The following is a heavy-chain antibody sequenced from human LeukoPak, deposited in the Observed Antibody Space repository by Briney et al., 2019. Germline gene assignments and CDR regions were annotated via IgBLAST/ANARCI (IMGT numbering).Heavy chain of an antibody. Sequence: GGSLRLSCAASGFTFSRYWMHWVRQAPGKGLVWVSRISTAGGTTDYADSVKGRFTISRDNSKNTLYLQMNSLRAEDTAVYYCAKAFLPPGYWGQGTLVTVSS. CDR3: AKAFLPPGY. D-gene: IGHD2/OR15-2a*01. J-gene: IGHJ4*02. V-gene: IGHV3-74*01. CDR2: ISTAGGTT. CDR1: GFTFSRYW.